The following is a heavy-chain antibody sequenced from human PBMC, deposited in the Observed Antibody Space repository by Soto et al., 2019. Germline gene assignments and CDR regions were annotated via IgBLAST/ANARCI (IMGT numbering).Heavy chain of an antibody. CDR2: IYPGDSET. Sequence: QQVQSGPEVRKPGESLRISCETSGYKFTTYWIAWVRQMPGKGLEWMGIIYPGDSETRYNPSFQGQVTISADKSNNTTYLHWSSLKASDTATYYCARHLGVTVAGTRWYFDLWGRGTLLTVSS. V-gene: IGHV5-51*01. CDR1: GYKFTTYW. CDR3: ARHLGVTVAGTRWYFDL. J-gene: IGHJ2*01. D-gene: IGHD6-19*01.